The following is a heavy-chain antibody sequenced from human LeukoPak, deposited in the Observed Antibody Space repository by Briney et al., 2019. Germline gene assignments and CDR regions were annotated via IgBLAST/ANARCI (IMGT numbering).Heavy chain of an antibody. CDR1: GFTFNSYW. V-gene: IGHV3-7*03. CDR3: ARDPTGVLTVHYFDY. J-gene: IGHJ4*02. Sequence: GGSLRLSCAASGFTFNSYWMNWVRQAPGKGLEWVANIKRDGSEKYYVDSVKGRFTISRDNAKNSLDLQMNSLRVEDTAVYYCARDPTGVLTVHYFDYWGQGTLVTVSS. D-gene: IGHD3-10*01. CDR2: IKRDGSEK.